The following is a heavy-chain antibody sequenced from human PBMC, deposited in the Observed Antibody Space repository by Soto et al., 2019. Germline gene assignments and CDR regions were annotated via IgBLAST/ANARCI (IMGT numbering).Heavy chain of an antibody. Sequence: QVQLVQSGAEVKKPGASVKVSCKASGYTFNNYGIIWVRQAPGQGLEWMGWIGPYNGNTDHAQNFQGRVTMTTDTSTNTAYMELRSLRSDDTALSYCARCYCSVGSCYTCWHFDLWGRGTLVTVSS. V-gene: IGHV1-18*01. J-gene: IGHJ2*01. CDR2: IGPYNGNT. D-gene: IGHD2-15*01. CDR3: ARCYCSVGSCYTCWHFDL. CDR1: GYTFNNYG.